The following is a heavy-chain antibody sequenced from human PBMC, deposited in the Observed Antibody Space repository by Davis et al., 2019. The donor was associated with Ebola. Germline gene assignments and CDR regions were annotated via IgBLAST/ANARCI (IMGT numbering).Heavy chain of an antibody. CDR2: IYSGGST. D-gene: IGHD3-3*01. CDR3: ARQHARFLEHYFDY. J-gene: IGHJ4*02. CDR1: GFTVSSNY. V-gene: IGHV3-66*04. Sequence: PGGSLRLSCAASGFTVSSNYMSWVRQAPGKGLEWVSVIYSGGSTYYADSVKGRFTISRDNSKNTLYLQMNSLRAEDTAVYYCARQHARFLEHYFDYWGQGTLVTVSS.